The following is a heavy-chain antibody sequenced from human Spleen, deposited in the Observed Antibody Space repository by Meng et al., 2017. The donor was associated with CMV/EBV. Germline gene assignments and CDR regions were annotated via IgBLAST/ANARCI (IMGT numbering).Heavy chain of an antibody. D-gene: IGHD3-3*01. CDR3: ASGDFWSGYYSGT. CDR1: GFTVSSNY. CDR2: IYSGGST. V-gene: IGHV3-53*01. Sequence: GSLRLSCAASGFTVSSNYMSWVRQAPGKGLEWVSVIYSGGSTYYADSVKGRFTISRDNSKNTLYLQMNSLRAEDTAVYYCASGDFWSGYYSGTWGQGTLVTVSS. J-gene: IGHJ4*02.